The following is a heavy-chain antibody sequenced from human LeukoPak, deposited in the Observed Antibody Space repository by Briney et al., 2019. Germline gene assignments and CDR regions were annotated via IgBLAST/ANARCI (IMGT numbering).Heavy chain of an antibody. CDR3: ARDPVDTAMDAGY. D-gene: IGHD5-18*01. Sequence: ASVKVSCKASGGTFSSYAISWVRQAPGQGLEWMGGIIPIFGTANYAQKFQGRVTITTDESTSTAYMELSSLRSEDTAVYCCARDPVDTAMDAGYWGQGTLVTVSS. CDR2: IIPIFGTA. J-gene: IGHJ4*02. CDR1: GGTFSSYA. V-gene: IGHV1-69*05.